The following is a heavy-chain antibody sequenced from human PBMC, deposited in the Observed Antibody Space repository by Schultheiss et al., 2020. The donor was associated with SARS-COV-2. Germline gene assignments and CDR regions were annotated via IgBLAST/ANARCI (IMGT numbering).Heavy chain of an antibody. CDR3: VKRFDRGAFDV. Sequence: ESLKISCAASGFTFSSYSMNWVRQAPGKGLEWIGSIYHSGSTYYNPSLKSRVTISVDTSKNQFSLKLSSVTAADTAVYYCVKRFDRGAFDVWGQGTMVTVSS. V-gene: IGHV4-38-2*01. CDR2: IYHSGST. J-gene: IGHJ3*01. D-gene: IGHD3-9*01. CDR1: GFTFSSYS.